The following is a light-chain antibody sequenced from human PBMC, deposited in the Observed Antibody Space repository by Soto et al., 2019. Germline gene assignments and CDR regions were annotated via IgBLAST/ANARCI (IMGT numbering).Light chain of an antibody. CDR2: KVS. V-gene: IGKV2-30*01. CDR1: QSLVSSDGNTY. J-gene: IGKJ3*01. CDR3: MQAAQWPRT. Sequence: DVVMTQSPLSLPVTLGQPASISRRSSQSLVSSDGNTYLNWFHQRPGQSPRRLIYKVSNRDSGVPDRFSGSGSGTEFTLTISRVEAEDAGVYYCMQAAQWPRTFGPGTKVDIK.